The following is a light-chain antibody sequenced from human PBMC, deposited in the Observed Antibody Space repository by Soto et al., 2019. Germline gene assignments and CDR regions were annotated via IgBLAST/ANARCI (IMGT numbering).Light chain of an antibody. J-gene: IGKJ1*01. Sequence: AIRMTQSPSSFSASTGDRFTITCRASQGISSYLAWYQQKPGKAPKLLIYAASTLQSGVPSRFSGSGSGTDFTLTISSLQPEDFATYYCQQLNSYPLGFGQGTKVDIK. CDR2: AAS. CDR3: QQLNSYPLG. V-gene: IGKV1-8*01. CDR1: QGISSY.